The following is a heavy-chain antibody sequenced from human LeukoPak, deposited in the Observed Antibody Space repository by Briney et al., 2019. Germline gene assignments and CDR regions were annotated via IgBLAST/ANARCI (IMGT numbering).Heavy chain of an antibody. CDR2: VNGPGDWT. Sequence: GGSLRLSCAASGFTFSSHWMHWVRQAPGEGLVWASRVNGPGDWTHYADSVRGRFIISRDNAENTISLQMNNVRAEDTAVYFCAREVFEGQRQSDAFDVWGQGTMVTVSS. D-gene: IGHD6-25*01. CDR3: AREVFEGQRQSDAFDV. V-gene: IGHV3-74*01. CDR1: GFTFSSHW. J-gene: IGHJ3*01.